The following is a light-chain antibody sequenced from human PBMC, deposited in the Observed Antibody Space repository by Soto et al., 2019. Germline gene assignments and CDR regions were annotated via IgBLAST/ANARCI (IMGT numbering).Light chain of an antibody. CDR1: QSVSSSH. V-gene: IGKV3-20*01. Sequence: EIVLTQSPGTLSLSPGERATLSCRASQSVSSSHLAWYQHKPGQAPRLLIYAASSRATRSPDRFSGGGSGTEFTLTISRLEPEDFEVYYCQQYGYSPITFGQGTRLEIK. J-gene: IGKJ5*01. CDR2: AAS. CDR3: QQYGYSPIT.